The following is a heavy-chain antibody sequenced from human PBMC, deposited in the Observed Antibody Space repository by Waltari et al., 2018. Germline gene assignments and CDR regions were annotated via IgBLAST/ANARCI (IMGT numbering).Heavy chain of an antibody. J-gene: IGHJ4*02. CDR1: GYTCTGYY. V-gene: IGHV1-2*06. CDR2: INPNSGGT. Sequence: QVQLVQSGAEVKKPGASVKVSCKASGYTCTGYYMHWVRQAPGQGLEWMGRINPNSGGTNYAQKCQGRVTMTRDTSISTAYMELSRLRSEDTAVYYCARDDRIAVAGTGTVGYWGQGTLVTVSS. D-gene: IGHD6-19*01. CDR3: ARDDRIAVAGTGTVGY.